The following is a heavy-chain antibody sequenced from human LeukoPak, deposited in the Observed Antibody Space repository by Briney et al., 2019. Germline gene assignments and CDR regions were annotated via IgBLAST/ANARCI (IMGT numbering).Heavy chain of an antibody. CDR3: ARAGYSSSLMQGSFDY. CDR1: GGSFSGYY. Sequence: SETLSLTCAVYGGSFSGYYLSWIRQPRGKGLEWIGEINHSGSTNYNPSLKSRVTISVDTSKNQFSLKLNSVTAAHTAVYYCARAGYSSSLMQGSFDYWAQGTLVTVSS. D-gene: IGHD6-6*01. J-gene: IGHJ4*02. V-gene: IGHV4-34*01. CDR2: INHSGST.